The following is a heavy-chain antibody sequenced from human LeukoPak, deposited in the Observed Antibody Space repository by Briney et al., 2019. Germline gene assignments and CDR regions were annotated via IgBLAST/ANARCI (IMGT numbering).Heavy chain of an antibody. Sequence: PGGSLRLSCAASGFIFSTYAMSWVRQAPGKGLEWVSAISGGGGNTYYADSVKGRFTISRDNSKNTLYLQMNSLRAEDTAVYYCAKDRSSSSDWYFDLWGRGTLVTVSS. V-gene: IGHV3-23*01. J-gene: IGHJ2*01. CDR2: ISGGGGNT. CDR3: AKDRSSSSDWYFDL. D-gene: IGHD6-6*01. CDR1: GFIFSTYA.